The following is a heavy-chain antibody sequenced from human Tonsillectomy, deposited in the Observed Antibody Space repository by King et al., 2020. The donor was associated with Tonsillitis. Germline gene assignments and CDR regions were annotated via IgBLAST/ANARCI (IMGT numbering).Heavy chain of an antibody. CDR2: ISSSRSII. Sequence: VQLVESGGGLVKPGGSLRLSCAASGFTFSDYYMSWIRQAPGKGLEWVSYISSSRSIIYYADSVKGRFTISRDNAKNSLYLQMNSLRAEDTAVYYCARRGFYDSSGYSVAAEYFQHWGQGTLVTVSS. CDR3: ARRGFYDSSGYSVAAEYFQH. CDR1: GFTFSDYY. J-gene: IGHJ1*01. V-gene: IGHV3-11*01. D-gene: IGHD3-22*01.